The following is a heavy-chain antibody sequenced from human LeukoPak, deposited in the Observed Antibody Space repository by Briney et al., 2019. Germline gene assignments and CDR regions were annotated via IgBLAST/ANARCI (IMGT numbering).Heavy chain of an antibody. D-gene: IGHD5-18*01. V-gene: IGHV4-59*01. Sequence: SETLSLTCTVSGGSISSYYWSWIRQPPGKGLEWIGYIYYSGSTNYNPSLKSRVTISVDTSKNQFSLKLSSVTAADTAVYYCARAFPGAAMVSPTQNNRFDPWGQGTLVTVSS. CDR3: ARAFPGAAMVSPTQNNRFDP. CDR2: IYYSGST. CDR1: GGSISSYY. J-gene: IGHJ5*02.